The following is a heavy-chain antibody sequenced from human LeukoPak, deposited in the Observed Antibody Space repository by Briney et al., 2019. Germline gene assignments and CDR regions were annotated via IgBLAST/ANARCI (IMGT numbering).Heavy chain of an antibody. CDR2: IYYSGST. CDR1: GGSISSSSYY. V-gene: IGHV4-39*07. J-gene: IGHJ6*03. D-gene: IGHD2-2*01. Sequence: SETLSLTCTVSGGSISSSSYYWGWIRQPPGKGLEWIGSIYYSGSTYYNPSLKSRVTISVDTSKNQFSLKLSSVTAADTAVYYCAGKLRYCSSTSCYGGSSYYYYYMDVWGKGTTVTVSS. CDR3: AGKLRYCSSTSCYGGSSYYYYYMDV.